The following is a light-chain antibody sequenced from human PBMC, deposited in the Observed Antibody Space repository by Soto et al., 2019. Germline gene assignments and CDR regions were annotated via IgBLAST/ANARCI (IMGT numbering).Light chain of an antibody. CDR3: QQSNSFPLT. CDR1: QYINIY. CDR2: AAS. V-gene: IGKV1-12*01. Sequence: DTQMTQSPSSVSAAVGDSVTITCRASQYINIYLAWYQQKPGKAPKLLIYAASRLQTGVPSRFSGSGSGTDFTLTISSLQPEDFATYFCQQSNSFPLTFGQGTRLEIK. J-gene: IGKJ5*01.